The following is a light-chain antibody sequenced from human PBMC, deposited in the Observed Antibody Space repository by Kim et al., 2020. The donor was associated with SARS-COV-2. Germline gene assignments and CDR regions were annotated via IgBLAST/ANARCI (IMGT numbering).Light chain of an antibody. CDR1: EDISQS. CDR3: QQYDYFPLT. V-gene: IGKV1-33*01. J-gene: IGKJ4*01. Sequence: DIQMTQSPTSLSASVGDRVTITCQASEDISQSLSWYQHKPGKSPKLLISDASSLQTGVPSRFSGSGFGTHFTFTVSSLQPEDTATYYCQQYDYFPLTFGGGTKLEI. CDR2: DAS.